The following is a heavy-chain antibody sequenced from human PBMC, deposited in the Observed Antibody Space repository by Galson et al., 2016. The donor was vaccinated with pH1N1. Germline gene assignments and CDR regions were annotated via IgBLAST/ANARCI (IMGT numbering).Heavy chain of an antibody. Sequence: SVKVSCKASGFTFTTYGFTWVRQAPGQGLEWMGWISGNNGDSHYAQKVKGRVTVTIDTSTSTAYLEVRGLTSDDTAVYYCARKGTGWPLDYWGQGTLVTVSP. CDR1: GFTFTTYG. J-gene: IGHJ4*02. CDR2: ISGNNGDS. D-gene: IGHD7-27*01. V-gene: IGHV1-18*01. CDR3: ARKGTGWPLDY.